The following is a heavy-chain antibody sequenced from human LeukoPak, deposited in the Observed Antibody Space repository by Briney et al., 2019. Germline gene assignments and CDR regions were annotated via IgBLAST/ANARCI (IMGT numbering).Heavy chain of an antibody. J-gene: IGHJ6*03. V-gene: IGHV3-33*06. D-gene: IGHD2-15*01. CDR2: IWYDGSNK. CDR3: AKRGGTESFIYFSYMDV. CDR1: GFTFSSYG. Sequence: GGSLRLSCAASGFTFSSYGMHWVRQAPGKGLEWVAVIWYDGSNKYYADSVKGRFTISRDNSKNTLYLQLNTLRAEDTALYYCAKRGGTESFIYFSYMDVWGKGTTVTVSS.